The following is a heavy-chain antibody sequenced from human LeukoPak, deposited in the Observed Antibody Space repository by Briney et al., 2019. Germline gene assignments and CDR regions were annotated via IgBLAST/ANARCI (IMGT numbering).Heavy chain of an antibody. Sequence: ASVKVSCKASGYSFTAYYINWVRQAPGQGLDWMGWLNPNSGGTNYAQKFQGRVTMTRDTSISTAYMEVSRLRSDDTAVYYCARAKSQDCSIVNCQEWFDPWGQGTLVTVSS. J-gene: IGHJ5*02. V-gene: IGHV1-2*02. CDR3: ARAKSQDCSIVNCQEWFDP. CDR2: LNPNSGGT. D-gene: IGHD2-2*01. CDR1: GYSFTAYY.